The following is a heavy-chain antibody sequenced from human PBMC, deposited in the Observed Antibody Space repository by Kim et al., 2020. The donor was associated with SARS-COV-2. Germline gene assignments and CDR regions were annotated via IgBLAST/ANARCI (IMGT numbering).Heavy chain of an antibody. V-gene: IGHV3-23*01. CDR3: AKDGYFYYGSGSYYKPFDY. J-gene: IGHJ4*02. D-gene: IGHD3-10*01. Sequence: GRFTISRDNSKNTLYLQMNSLRAEDTAVYYCAKDGYFYYGSGSYYKPFDYWGQGTLVTVSS.